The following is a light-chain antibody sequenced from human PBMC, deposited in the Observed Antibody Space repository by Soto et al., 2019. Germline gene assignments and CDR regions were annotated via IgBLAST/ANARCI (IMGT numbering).Light chain of an antibody. CDR2: YAS. V-gene: IGKV3D-15*01. Sequence: EIVVTQSPATLSVSPGERATLSCRASQSVDNKLAWYQQKPGQAPRLLIYYASTRATGVPARFSGSGSGTEFTLTISRLQSEDFAVYYCQHHNDWVTAFGQGTKLEI. CDR1: QSVDNK. CDR3: QHHNDWVTA. J-gene: IGKJ2*01.